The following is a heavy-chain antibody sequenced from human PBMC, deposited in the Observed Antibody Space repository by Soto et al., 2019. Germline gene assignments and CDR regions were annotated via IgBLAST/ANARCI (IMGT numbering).Heavy chain of an antibody. J-gene: IGHJ6*02. CDR1: GYSFTSYW. D-gene: IGHD3-10*01. CDR2: IYPGDSDT. Sequence: GESLKISCKGSGYSFTSYWIGWVRQMPGKGLERMGIIYPGDSDTRYSPSFQGQVTISADKSISTAYLQWSSLKASDTAMYYCARGDYYGPGRSPSTHYYYYGMDVWGQGTTVTVSS. CDR3: ARGDYYGPGRSPSTHYYYYGMDV. V-gene: IGHV5-51*01.